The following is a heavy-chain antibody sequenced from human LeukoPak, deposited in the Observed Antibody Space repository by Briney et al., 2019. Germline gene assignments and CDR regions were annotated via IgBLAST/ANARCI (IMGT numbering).Heavy chain of an antibody. D-gene: IGHD6-6*01. CDR3: ARDVSSMFPNWFDP. Sequence: TSQTLSLTCSVSGDSISSRTYYWTWLRQHPEKGLEWIGYIWNSGSTNYNPALKSRVTISVDTSKNQFSLKLTSVTAADTAIYYCARDVSSMFPNWFDPWGQGILVIVSS. J-gene: IGHJ5*02. CDR1: GDSISSRTYY. CDR2: IWNSGST. V-gene: IGHV4-31*03.